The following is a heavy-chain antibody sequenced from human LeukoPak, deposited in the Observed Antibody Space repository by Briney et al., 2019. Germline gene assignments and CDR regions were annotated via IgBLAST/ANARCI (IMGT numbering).Heavy chain of an antibody. CDR1: GYTFTSYD. J-gene: IGHJ4*02. V-gene: IGHV1-8*01. CDR3: ARPMATIIPLEIRESGYEL. CDR2: MNPNSGNT. Sequence: ASVTVSCKASGYTFTSYDINWVRQATGQGLEWMGWMNPNSGNTGYAQKFQGRVTMTRNTSISTAYMELSSLRSEDTAVYYCARPMATIIPLEIRESGYELWGQGTLVTVSS. D-gene: IGHD5-12*01.